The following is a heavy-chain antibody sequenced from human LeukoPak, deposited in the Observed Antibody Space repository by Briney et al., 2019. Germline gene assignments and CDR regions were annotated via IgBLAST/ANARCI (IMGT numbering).Heavy chain of an antibody. CDR3: AKVPRKYGDNELPYGMDV. CDR1: GFMFSNYA. CDR2: ISGSDGIT. Sequence: GGSLRLSCAASGFMFSNYAMNWVRQAPGKGLEWVSGISGSDGITNYVDSVRGRFTIFRDNSKSTLYLQMNSLRIEDTAVYYCAKVPRKYGDNELPYGMDVWGQGTTVTVSS. V-gene: IGHV3-23*01. J-gene: IGHJ6*02. D-gene: IGHD2-21*02.